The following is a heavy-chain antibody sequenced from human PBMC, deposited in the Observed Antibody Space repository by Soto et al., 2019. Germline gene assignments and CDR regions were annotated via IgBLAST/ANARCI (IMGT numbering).Heavy chain of an antibody. CDR3: ARGDIVLVPAAIGFDY. CDR1: GFTFSSYS. J-gene: IGHJ4*02. D-gene: IGHD2-2*02. Sequence: PGVSLRLSCAASGFTFSSYSMNWVRQAPGKGLEWVSSISSSSSYIYYADSVKGRFTISRDNAKNSLYLQMNSLRAEDTAVYYCARGDIVLVPAAIGFDYWGQGTLVTVSS. CDR2: ISSSSSYI. V-gene: IGHV3-21*01.